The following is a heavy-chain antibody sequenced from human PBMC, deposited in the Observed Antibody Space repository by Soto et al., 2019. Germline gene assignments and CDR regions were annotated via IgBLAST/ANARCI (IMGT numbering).Heavy chain of an antibody. CDR1: GFTFNNYA. D-gene: IGHD3-10*01. V-gene: IGHV3-23*01. CDR2: ISGGGDTT. CDR3: AKGRGGSGSLTPRVDF. J-gene: IGHJ4*02. Sequence: EVQLLDSGGGLVQPGGSLRLSCAASGFTFNNYAMTWVRQAPAKGLEWVSAISGGGDTTSYADSVKGRFTVSGDGSKDTLYLQMSRLRAEDTALYYCAKGRGGSGSLTPRVDFWGQGTLVTVSA.